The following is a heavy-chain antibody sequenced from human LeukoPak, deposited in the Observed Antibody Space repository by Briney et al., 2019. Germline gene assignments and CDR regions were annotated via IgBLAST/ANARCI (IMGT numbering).Heavy chain of an antibody. Sequence: GGSLRLSCAASEFSFSTYGMNWVRQAPGKGLEWLAFIRYDGSNKHYADSVNGRFTISRDSSKNTLYLQMDSLRAEDTAVYYCAKESQLSYSGTFYIDYWGQGTLVTVSS. V-gene: IGHV3-30*02. CDR1: EFSFSTYG. J-gene: IGHJ4*02. D-gene: IGHD1-26*01. CDR2: IRYDGSNK. CDR3: AKESQLSYSGTFYIDY.